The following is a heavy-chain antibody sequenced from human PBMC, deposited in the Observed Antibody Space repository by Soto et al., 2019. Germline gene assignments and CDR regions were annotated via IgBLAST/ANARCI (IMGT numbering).Heavy chain of an antibody. Sequence: ASVKVSCKASGYTFTYSGFIWVRQAPGQGLEWMGWISAHSGNTNYAQTLQGRVTMTTDTSTNTAYMELRSLTSDDAAVYYCARAGASDWNYISSSSWGQGTLVTVSS. CDR3: ARAGASDWNYISSSS. V-gene: IGHV1-18*04. CDR2: ISAHSGNT. CDR1: GYTFTYSG. J-gene: IGHJ4*02. D-gene: IGHD1-7*01.